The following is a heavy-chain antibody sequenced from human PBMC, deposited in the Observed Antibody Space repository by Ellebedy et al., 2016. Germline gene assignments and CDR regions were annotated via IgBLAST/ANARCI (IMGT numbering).Heavy chain of an antibody. J-gene: IGHJ3*02. CDR1: GYTFTSYD. CDR3: ARGRFLEWSSGGYAFDI. Sequence: ASVKVSXXASGYTFTSYDINWVRQATGQGLEWMGWMNPNSGNTGYAQKFQGRVTMTRDTSISTAYMELSRLRSDDTAVYYCARGRFLEWSSGGYAFDIWGQGTMVTVSS. CDR2: MNPNSGNT. D-gene: IGHD3-3*01. V-gene: IGHV1-8*01.